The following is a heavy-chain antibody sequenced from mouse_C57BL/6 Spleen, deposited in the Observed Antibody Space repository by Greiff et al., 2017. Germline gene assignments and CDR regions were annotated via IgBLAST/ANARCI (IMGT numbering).Heavy chain of an antibody. J-gene: IGHJ1*03. CDR3: ARRGYGSSYRYFDV. V-gene: IGHV1-82*01. CDR2: IYPGDGDT. Sequence: QVQLQQSGPELVKPGASVKISCKASGYAFSSSWMHWVKQRPGKGLEWIGRIYPGDGDTNYNGKFKGKATLTADKSSSTAYMQLSSLTSEDSAVYFCARRGYGSSYRYFDVWGTGTTVTVSS. D-gene: IGHD1-1*01. CDR1: GYAFSSSW.